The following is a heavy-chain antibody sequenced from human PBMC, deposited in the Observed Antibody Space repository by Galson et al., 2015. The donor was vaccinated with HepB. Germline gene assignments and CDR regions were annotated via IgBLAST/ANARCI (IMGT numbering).Heavy chain of an antibody. V-gene: IGHV1-3*01. CDR3: ARDLRSYYGSGSYGWLDP. D-gene: IGHD3-10*01. J-gene: IGHJ5*02. Sequence: SVKVSCKASEYTFTSYTMQWVRQAPGQRLEWVGWINADNGNTKYSQKFQGRVTITRDTSANTAYMELSSLRSEDTAVYYCARDLRSYYGSGSYGWLDPWGQGTLVTVSS. CDR1: EYTFTSYT. CDR2: INADNGNT.